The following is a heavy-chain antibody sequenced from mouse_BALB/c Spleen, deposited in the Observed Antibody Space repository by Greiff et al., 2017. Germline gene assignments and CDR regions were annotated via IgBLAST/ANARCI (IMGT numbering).Heavy chain of an antibody. CDR2: IDPANGNT. CDR3: ARYSHWYFDV. J-gene: IGHJ1*01. CDR1: GFNIKDTY. V-gene: IGHV14-3*02. Sequence: VQLKESGAELVKPGASVKLSCTASGFNIKDTYMHWVKQRPEQGLEWIGRIDPANGNTKYDPKFQGKATITADTSSNTAYLQLSSLTSEDTAVYYCARYSHWYFDVWGAGTTVTVSS.